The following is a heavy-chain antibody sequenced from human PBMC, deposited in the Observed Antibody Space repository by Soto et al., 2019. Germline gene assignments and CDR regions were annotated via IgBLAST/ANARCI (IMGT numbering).Heavy chain of an antibody. J-gene: IGHJ3*02. CDR1: GYTLTELS. V-gene: IGHV1-24*01. D-gene: IGHD3-16*01. CDR2: FDPEDGET. CDR3: ATLPIGWGAFDI. Sequence: ASVKVSCKVSGYTLTELSMHWVRQAPGKGLEWMGGFDPEDGETIYAQKFQGRVTMTEDTSTEAACMELSSLRSEDTAVYYCATLPIGWGAFDIWGQGTMVTVSS.